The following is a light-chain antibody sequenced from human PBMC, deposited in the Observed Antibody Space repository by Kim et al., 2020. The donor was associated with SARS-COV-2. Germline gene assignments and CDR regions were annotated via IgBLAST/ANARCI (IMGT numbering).Light chain of an antibody. CDR3: ATWDVSLHAWV. V-gene: IGLV1-44*01. CDR2: TNN. J-gene: IGLJ3*02. CDR1: SSNIGIKA. Sequence: QPVLTQPPSASGTPGQRVSISCIGSSSNIGIKAVNWFQQLPGTAPKLLMYTNNQRPPGVPDRFSGSKSGTSASLAISGLRSEDEADYYCATWDVSLHAWVFGGGTQLTVL.